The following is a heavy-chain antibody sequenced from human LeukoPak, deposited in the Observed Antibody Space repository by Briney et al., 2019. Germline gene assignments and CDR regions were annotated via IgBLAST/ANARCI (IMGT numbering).Heavy chain of an antibody. Sequence: EASVKVSCKASGYTLTGYYMHWVRQAPGQGLEWMGWINPNSGGTNYAQKFQGRVTMTRDTSISTAYMELSRLRSDDTAVYYCARALVVYAKGELGDYWGQGTLVTVSS. CDR2: INPNSGGT. V-gene: IGHV1-2*02. J-gene: IGHJ4*02. CDR3: ARALVVYAKGELGDY. D-gene: IGHD2-8*02. CDR1: GYTLTGYY.